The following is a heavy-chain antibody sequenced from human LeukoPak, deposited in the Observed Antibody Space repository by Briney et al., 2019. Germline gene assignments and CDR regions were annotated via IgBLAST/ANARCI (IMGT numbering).Heavy chain of an antibody. CDR1: GFTFGDYA. Sequence: GGSLRLSCTASGFTFGDYAMSWVRQAPGKGLEWIGLIRSQAYGATTEYAASVKGRFTISRDDSKSIAYLQVNSLKTEDTAVYYCTREYYYDTSGYSTAWFDPWGQGTLATVSS. D-gene: IGHD3-22*01. J-gene: IGHJ5*02. CDR3: TREYYYDTSGYSTAWFDP. V-gene: IGHV3-49*04. CDR2: IRSQAYGATT.